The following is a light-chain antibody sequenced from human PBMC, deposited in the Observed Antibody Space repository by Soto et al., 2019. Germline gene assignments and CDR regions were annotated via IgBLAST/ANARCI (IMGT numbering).Light chain of an antibody. J-gene: IGKJ2*01. CDR1: QTVSSSY. V-gene: IGKV3D-20*01. CDR2: DAS. Sequence: DIVLTQSPATLSLSPGERATLSCGVSQTVSSSYLAWYQQKPGLAPRLLLDDASIRATGIPDRFSGSGSGTDVTLTISRLEPEDFAVYDCQQYGSSPYTFGQGTKLEIK. CDR3: QQYGSSPYT.